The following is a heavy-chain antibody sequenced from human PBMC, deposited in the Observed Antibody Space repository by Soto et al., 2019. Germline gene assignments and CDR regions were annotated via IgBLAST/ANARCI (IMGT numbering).Heavy chain of an antibody. CDR3: ARDRLGEMATLINWFDP. CDR2: IWYDGSNK. V-gene: IGHV3-33*01. CDR1: GFTFSSYG. D-gene: IGHD5-12*01. Sequence: GGSLRLSCAASGFTFSSYGMHWVRQSPGKGLEWVAVIWYDGSNKYYADSVKGRSTISRDNSKNTLYLQMNSLRAEDTAVYYCARDRLGEMATLINWFDPWGQGTLVTVSS. J-gene: IGHJ5*02.